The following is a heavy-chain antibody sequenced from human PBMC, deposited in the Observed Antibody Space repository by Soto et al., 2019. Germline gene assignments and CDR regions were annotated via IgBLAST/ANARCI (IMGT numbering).Heavy chain of an antibody. CDR3: ARLHGSGGGYYYSGMDV. J-gene: IGHJ6*02. Sequence: SETLSLTCTVSGGSVSSYYCSWIRQPPGKGLERIGYIYYSGSTNYNPSLMSRVTISVDTSKNEFCLKLSSVTAADSDVYYCARLHGSGGGYYYSGMDVWSQGTTVTVSS. CDR1: GGSVSSYY. CDR2: IYYSGST. D-gene: IGHD3-10*01. V-gene: IGHV4-59*02.